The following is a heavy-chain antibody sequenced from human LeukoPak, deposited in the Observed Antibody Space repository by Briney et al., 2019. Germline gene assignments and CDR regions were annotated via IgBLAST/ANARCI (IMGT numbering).Heavy chain of an antibody. V-gene: IGHV1-2*02. Sequence: ASVKVSCKASGYTFTGYYIHWVRQAPGQGLEWMGWINPNSGGTNYAQKFQGRVTVTRDTSISTAYMELSRLRSDDTAVYYCARGRRDGYNSFDYWGQGTLVTVSS. CDR3: ARGRRDGYNSFDY. J-gene: IGHJ4*02. CDR1: GYTFTGYY. CDR2: INPNSGGT. D-gene: IGHD5-24*01.